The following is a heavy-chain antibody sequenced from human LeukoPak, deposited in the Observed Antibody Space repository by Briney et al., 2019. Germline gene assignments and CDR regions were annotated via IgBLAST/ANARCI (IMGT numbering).Heavy chain of an antibody. Sequence: PGGSLRLPCIASGFTFSNYAMTWVRQAPGKGLEWVSTISGSGGTTNYADSVKGRFTISRDSSKSTLYLQMNSLRAEDTAVYYCAKGYNWNELDYWGQGTLVTVSS. CDR3: AKGYNWNELDY. J-gene: IGHJ4*02. V-gene: IGHV3-23*01. CDR2: ISGSGGTT. CDR1: GFTFSNYA. D-gene: IGHD1-20*01.